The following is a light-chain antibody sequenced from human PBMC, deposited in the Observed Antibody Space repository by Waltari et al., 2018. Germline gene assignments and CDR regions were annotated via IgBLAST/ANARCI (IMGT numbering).Light chain of an antibody. V-gene: IGLV2-23*02. J-gene: IGLJ3*02. CDR3: SSYSYSSAWP. Sequence: QSALTQPASVSASPGQSIRITCTGTSSALGSYDLVAWYQQHPDKAPKLIIYEVDKRPSGVSDRFSGSKSGNTASLTISGLQAEDEALYFCSSYSYSSAWPFGGGTLVTVL. CDR2: EVD. CDR1: SSALGSYDL.